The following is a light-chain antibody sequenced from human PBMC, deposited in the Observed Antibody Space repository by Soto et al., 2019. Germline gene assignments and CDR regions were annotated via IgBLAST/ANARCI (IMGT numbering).Light chain of an antibody. CDR1: QSVTSSY. Sequence: ETVMTQSPATLSVSPGERATLSCRASQSVTSSYLAWYQQKPGQAPRLLSYGASSRATGIPDRFSGRGSGTDFTLTISRLEPEDFAVYYCQQYGSSPRTFGQGTKVDIK. CDR2: GAS. V-gene: IGKV3-20*01. CDR3: QQYGSSPRT. J-gene: IGKJ1*01.